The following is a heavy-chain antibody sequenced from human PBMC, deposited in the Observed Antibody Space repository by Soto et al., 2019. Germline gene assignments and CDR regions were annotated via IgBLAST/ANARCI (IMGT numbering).Heavy chain of an antibody. D-gene: IGHD2-2*02. Sequence: VGSLRLSCAASGFTFSIYALHWVRQAPGKGLEWVAVVSFDGSNKLYADSVKGRFTISRDNSKNTLYVQMNSLRGEDTAVYYCARGRYCSGTSCYTDYYFGLDVWGQGTTVTVSS. CDR2: VSFDGSNK. J-gene: IGHJ6*02. CDR1: GFTFSIYA. CDR3: ARGRYCSGTSCYTDYYFGLDV. V-gene: IGHV3-30-3*01.